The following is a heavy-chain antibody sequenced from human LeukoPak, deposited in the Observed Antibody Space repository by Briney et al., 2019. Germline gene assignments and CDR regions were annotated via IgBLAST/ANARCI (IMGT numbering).Heavy chain of an antibody. D-gene: IGHD3-10*01. CDR2: ISGSGGST. CDR1: GFTFSSYA. J-gene: IGHJ4*02. CDR3: ARDSTYYYDSGSSGPHYFDN. Sequence: AGGSLRLSCAASGFTFSSYAMSWVRQAPGKRLEWVSAISGSGGSTYYADSVKGRFTISRDNSKNTLYLQMNSLRAEDTAVYYCARDSTYYYDSGSSGPHYFDNWGQGTLVTVSS. V-gene: IGHV3-23*01.